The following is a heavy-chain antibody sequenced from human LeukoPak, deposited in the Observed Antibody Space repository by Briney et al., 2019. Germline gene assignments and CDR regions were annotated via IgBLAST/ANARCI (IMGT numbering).Heavy chain of an antibody. CDR1: GVSIRSSNSY. Sequence: SETLSLTCTVSGVSIRSSNSYWGWIRQPPGKGLEGIGSIYYSGNTYYNASLKSQVSISVDTSKNQFSLKLASVTAAHTAIYYCAKGAGGFSYYNWFDPWGQGTLVTVSS. J-gene: IGHJ5*02. V-gene: IGHV4-39*07. D-gene: IGHD5-18*01. CDR3: AKGAGGFSYYNWFDP. CDR2: IYYSGNT.